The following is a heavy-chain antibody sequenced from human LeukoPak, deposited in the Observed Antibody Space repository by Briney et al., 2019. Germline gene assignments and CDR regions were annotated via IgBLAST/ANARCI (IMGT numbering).Heavy chain of an antibody. J-gene: IGHJ4*02. CDR3: ARTVDTAMVTIDY. V-gene: IGHV3-30-3*01. CDR2: ISYDGSNK. CDR1: GFTFSSYA. Sequence: GGSQRLSCAASGFTFSSYAMHWVRQAPGKGLEWVAVISYDGSNKYYADSVKGRFTISRDNSKNTLYLQMNSLRAEDTAVYYCARTVDTAMVTIDYWGQGTLVTVSS. D-gene: IGHD5-18*01.